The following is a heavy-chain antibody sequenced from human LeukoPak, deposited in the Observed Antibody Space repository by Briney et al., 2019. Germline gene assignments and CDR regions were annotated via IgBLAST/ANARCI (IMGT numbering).Heavy chain of an antibody. CDR1: GGSISSSSYH. CDR3: ARLGDYYDSSGYFDAFDI. J-gene: IGHJ3*02. D-gene: IGHD3-22*01. CDR2: IYYGGST. V-gene: IGHV4-39*01. Sequence: TSETLSLTCTVSGGSISSSSYHWGWIRQPPGKGLEWIGTIYYGGSTYYNPSLKSRVTISVDTSKKQFSLKLTSVTAAGAAVYYCARLGDYYDSSGYFDAFDIWGQGTMVTVFS.